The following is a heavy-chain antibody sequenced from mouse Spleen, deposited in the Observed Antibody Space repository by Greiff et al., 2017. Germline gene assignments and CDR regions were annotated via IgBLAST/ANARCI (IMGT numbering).Heavy chain of an antibody. V-gene: IGHV1-52*01. Sequence: QVQLKQPGAELVRPGSSVKLSCKASGYTFTSYWMHWVKQRPIQGLEWIGNIDPSDSETHYNQKFKDKATLTVDKSSSTAYMQLSSLTSEDSAVYYCARANWGVPFAYWGQGTLVTVSA. CDR3: ARANWGVPFAY. D-gene: IGHD4-1*01. J-gene: IGHJ3*01. CDR2: IDPSDSET. CDR1: GYTFTSYW.